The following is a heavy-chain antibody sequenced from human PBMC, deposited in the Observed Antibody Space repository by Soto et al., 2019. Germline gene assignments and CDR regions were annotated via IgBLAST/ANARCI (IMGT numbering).Heavy chain of an antibody. J-gene: IGHJ6*02. Sequence: PGGSLRLSCAASGFTFSNAWMNWVRQAPGKGLEWVGRIKSKTDGGTTDYAAPVKGRFTISRDDSKNTLYLQMNSLKTEDTAVYYCTTDEVPDPSEGYYYGMDVWGQGTTVTVSS. D-gene: IGHD2-2*01. CDR2: IKSKTDGGTT. CDR1: GFTFSNAW. CDR3: TTDEVPDPSEGYYYGMDV. V-gene: IGHV3-15*07.